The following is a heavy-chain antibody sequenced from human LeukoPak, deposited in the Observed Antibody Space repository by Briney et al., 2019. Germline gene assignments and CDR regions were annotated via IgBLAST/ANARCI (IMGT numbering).Heavy chain of an antibody. CDR3: ARRPRGYDSNGYWDAFDI. CDR2: ISAYNGNT. V-gene: IGHV1-18*01. D-gene: IGHD3-22*01. CDR1: GYTFTSYG. Sequence: ASVKVSCKASGYTFTSYGISWVRQAPGQGLEWMGWISAYNGNTNYAQKLQGRVTMTTDTSTSTAYMELRSLRSDDTAVYYCARRPRGYDSNGYWDAFDIWGQGTMVTVSS. J-gene: IGHJ3*02.